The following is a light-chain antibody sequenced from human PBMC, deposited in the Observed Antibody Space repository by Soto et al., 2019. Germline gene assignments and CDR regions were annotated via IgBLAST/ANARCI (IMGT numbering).Light chain of an antibody. CDR1: QTISSW. Sequence: DIQITQSPSTLSVSVVDRVTITCRASQTISSWLAWYQQKPGKAPKLLIYKASSLESGVPSRFSGSGSGTEFTLTISSLQPDDFATYYCQQYNSYSRTFGQGTKVDIK. CDR3: QQYNSYSRT. CDR2: KAS. V-gene: IGKV1-5*03. J-gene: IGKJ1*01.